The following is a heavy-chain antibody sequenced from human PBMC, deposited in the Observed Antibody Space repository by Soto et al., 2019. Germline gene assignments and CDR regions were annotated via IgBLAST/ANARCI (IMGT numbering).Heavy chain of an antibody. V-gene: IGHV3-73*01. Sequence: XGSLGLSCAASGFSFSGSGVHWVRQASGKGLEWVGRIRTKTNNYATAYAASVKGRFTISRDDSKNMAYLQMNSLKTEDTAVYYCTAMAGIDYWRQGTLVTVSS. D-gene: IGHD6-19*01. CDR1: GFSFSGSG. J-gene: IGHJ4*02. CDR2: IRTKTNNYAT. CDR3: TAMAGIDY.